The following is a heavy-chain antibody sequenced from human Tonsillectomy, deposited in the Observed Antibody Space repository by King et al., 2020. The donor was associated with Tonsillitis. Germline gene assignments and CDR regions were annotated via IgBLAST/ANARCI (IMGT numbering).Heavy chain of an antibody. V-gene: IGHV4-39*01. Sequence: LQLQESGPGLVKPSETLSLTCTVSGASISSGPYYWAWIRQSPGKGVEWIGSVHHSGDTYYNPSLKSRATIPVDTSKNHFSLKLSSVTAADTALYYCARHCSGDGCYSYFELWGRGTLVTVSS. J-gene: IGHJ2*01. CDR1: GASISSGPYY. CDR2: VHHSGDT. CDR3: ARHCSGDGCYSYFEL. D-gene: IGHD2-15*01.